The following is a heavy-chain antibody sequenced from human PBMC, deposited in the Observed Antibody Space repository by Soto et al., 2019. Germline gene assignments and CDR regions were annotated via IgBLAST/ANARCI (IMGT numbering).Heavy chain of an antibody. V-gene: IGHV4-30-2*01. Sequence: PSETLSLTCAVSGGSISSGGYSWSWIRQPPGKGLEWIGYIYHSGSTYYNPSLKSRVTISVDRSKNQFSLKLSSVTAADTAVYYCARGVLRYFDWLLSYFDYWGQGTLVTVSS. D-gene: IGHD3-9*01. CDR1: GGSISSGGYS. CDR2: IYHSGST. CDR3: ARGVLRYFDWLLSYFDY. J-gene: IGHJ4*02.